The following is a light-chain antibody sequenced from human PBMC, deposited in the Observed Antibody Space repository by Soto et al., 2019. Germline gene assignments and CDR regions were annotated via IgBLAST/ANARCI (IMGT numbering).Light chain of an antibody. CDR1: QDIGNH. J-gene: IGKJ2*01. CDR2: DAS. CDR3: QHYYNYPYT. Sequence: DIQMTQSPSSLSASVGDRVTITCRASQDIGNHFAWFQQKPGKAPKSLIYDASNLQSGVPSKFSGTGSGTDFTLTISSLQPDDSATYYCQHYYNYPYTFGQGTKLEIK. V-gene: IGKV1-16*02.